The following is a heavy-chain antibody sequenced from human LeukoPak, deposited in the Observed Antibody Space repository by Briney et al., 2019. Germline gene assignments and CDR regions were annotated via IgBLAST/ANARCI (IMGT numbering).Heavy chain of an antibody. CDR3: ARDSPRIAAAGTDYYYYMDV. Sequence: PSETLSLTCTVSGVSISSFYWSWIRQPPGRGLEWIGRIYTSGSTNYNPSLKSRVTMSVDTSKNQFSLKLSSVTAADTAVYYCARDSPRIAAAGTDYYYYMDVWGKGTTVTVSS. D-gene: IGHD6-13*01. J-gene: IGHJ6*03. V-gene: IGHV4-4*07. CDR2: IYTSGST. CDR1: GVSISSFY.